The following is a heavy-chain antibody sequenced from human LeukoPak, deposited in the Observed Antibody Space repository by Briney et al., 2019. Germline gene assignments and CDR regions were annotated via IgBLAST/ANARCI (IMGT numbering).Heavy chain of an antibody. Sequence: SQTLSLTCTVSRGSTSISGFYWWWIRQHPGKGLEWIGYIYYGGSTYYNPSLKSGVTISVDMSKNRFSLKLSSVTAAEAPGKRRARGRARSGNYILGWCSHLWGRGTLVTVSS. CDR3: ARGRARSGNYILGWCSHL. CDR2: IYYGGST. J-gene: IGHJ2*01. V-gene: IGHV4-31*03. D-gene: IGHD3-22*01. CDR1: RGSTSISGFY.